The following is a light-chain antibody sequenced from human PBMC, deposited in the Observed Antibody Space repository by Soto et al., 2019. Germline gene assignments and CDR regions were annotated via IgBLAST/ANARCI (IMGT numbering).Light chain of an antibody. CDR2: EGS. V-gene: IGLV2-23*01. CDR3: CSYAGSSTV. CDR1: SSDVGSYNL. Sequence: QSALTQPASVSGPPGQSITISCTGTSSDVGSYNLVSWYQQHPGKAPKLMIYEGSKRPSGVSNRFSGSKSGNTASLTISGLQAEDEADYYCCSYAGSSTVFGGGTKLTVL. J-gene: IGLJ2*01.